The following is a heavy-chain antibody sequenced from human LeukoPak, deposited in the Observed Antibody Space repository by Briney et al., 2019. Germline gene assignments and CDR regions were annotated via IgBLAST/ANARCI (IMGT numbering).Heavy chain of an antibody. CDR3: AREYGSGSRYFDF. CDR1: GFTFDDYA. D-gene: IGHD3-10*01. CDR2: INSDGSST. Sequence: GGSLRLSCAASGFTFDDYAMHWVRQAPGKGLEWVSRINSDGSSTSYADSVKGRFTISRDNARNTLYLQMNSLRAEDTAVYYCAREYGSGSRYFDFWGQGTLVTVTS. J-gene: IGHJ4*02. V-gene: IGHV3-74*01.